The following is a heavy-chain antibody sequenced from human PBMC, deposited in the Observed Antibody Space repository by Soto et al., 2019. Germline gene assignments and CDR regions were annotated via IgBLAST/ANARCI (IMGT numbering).Heavy chain of an antibody. CDR1: GFTFSSYG. D-gene: IGHD2-8*01. Sequence: QVQLVESGGGVVQPGRSLRLSCAASGFTFSSYGMHWVRQSPGKGLEWVAVIWYAGSNKYYADSVKGRVTISRDNSKNTLYLQMNSLRAEDTAVYYCAREGVRNAFDIWGQGTMVTVSS. V-gene: IGHV3-33*01. CDR3: AREGVRNAFDI. J-gene: IGHJ3*02. CDR2: IWYAGSNK.